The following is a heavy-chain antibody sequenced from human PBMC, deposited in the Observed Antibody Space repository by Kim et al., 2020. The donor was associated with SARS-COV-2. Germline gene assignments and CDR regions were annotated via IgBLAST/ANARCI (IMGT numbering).Heavy chain of an antibody. V-gene: IGHV3-15*01. D-gene: IGHD3-3*01. CDR3: TTDMGVFGVVIIPDNWFDP. J-gene: IGHJ5*02. Sequence: GRFTISRDDTKNTLYLQMNSLKTEDTAVYYCTTDMGVFGVVIIPDNWFDPWGQGTLVTVSS.